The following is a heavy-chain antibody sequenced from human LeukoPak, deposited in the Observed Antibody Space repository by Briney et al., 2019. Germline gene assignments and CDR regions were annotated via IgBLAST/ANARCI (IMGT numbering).Heavy chain of an antibody. CDR3: AKDPNDYGGNVF. Sequence: GGSLRLSCAASGFTFSSYDMHWVRQAPGKGLERVAVISYDGSNKYYADSLKGRFTISRDNSKNTLFLQMNSLRAEDTAVYYCAKDPNDYGGNVFWGQGTLLTVSS. D-gene: IGHD4-23*01. CDR2: ISYDGSNK. CDR1: GFTFSSYD. V-gene: IGHV3-30*18. J-gene: IGHJ4*02.